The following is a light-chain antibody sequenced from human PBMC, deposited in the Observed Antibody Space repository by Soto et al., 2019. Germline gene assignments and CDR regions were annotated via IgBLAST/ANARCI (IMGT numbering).Light chain of an antibody. CDR1: SSYVGSYNL. CDR3: CSYAGSSTFARWV. V-gene: IGLV2-23*03. Sequence: QSVLTQPASVSGSPGQSITISCTGTSSYVGSYNLVSWYQQHPGKAPKLMIYEGSKRPSGVSNRFSGSKSGNTASLTISGLQAEDEADYYCCSYAGSSTFARWVFGGGTKLTVL. CDR2: EGS. J-gene: IGLJ2*01.